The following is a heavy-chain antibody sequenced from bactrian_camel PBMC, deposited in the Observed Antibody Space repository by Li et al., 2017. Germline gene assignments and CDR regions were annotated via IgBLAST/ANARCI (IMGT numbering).Heavy chain of an antibody. J-gene: IGHJ6*01. CDR2: IDSDGST. CDR1: VYTYSSNC. V-gene: IGHV3S53*01. Sequence: HVQLVESGGGSVQAGGSLRLSCAASVYTYSSNCMGWFRQAPGKEREGVATIDSDGSTNYADSVKGRFTISKDNAKNTLYLQMNSLKPEDTAMYYCGADWAVGRTMGWCRPGEEFGYWGQGTQVTVS. D-gene: IGHD5*01. CDR3: GADWAVGRTMGWCRPGEEFGY.